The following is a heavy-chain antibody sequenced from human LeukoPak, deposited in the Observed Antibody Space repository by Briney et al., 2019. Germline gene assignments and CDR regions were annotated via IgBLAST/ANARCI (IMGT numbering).Heavy chain of an antibody. V-gene: IGHV3-23*01. CDR1: GFTFSSYG. CDR2: ISGSGGST. D-gene: IGHD6-19*01. Sequence: GRSLRLSRAASGFTFSSYGMHWVRQAPGKGLEWVSAISGSGGSTYYADSVKGRFTISRDNSKNTLYLQMNSLRAEDTAVYYCARDTPGVAGTSGYFDYWGQGTLVTVSS. CDR3: ARDTPGVAGTSGYFDY. J-gene: IGHJ4*02.